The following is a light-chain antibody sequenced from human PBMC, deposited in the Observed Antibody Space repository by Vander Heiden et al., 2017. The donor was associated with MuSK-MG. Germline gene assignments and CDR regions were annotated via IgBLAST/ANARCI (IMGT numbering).Light chain of an antibody. Sequence: EIVLTQSPGTLSLSLGERATLTCRASQNINTYLAWYQKKPGQSPSPLTYEPSIRAPDIPASFSGDESGTDFTLTISSRRPKNVPVYSFQQRDNCPKTFGQGTKLEIK. V-gene: IGKV3-11*01. CDR1: QNINTY. J-gene: IGKJ2*01. CDR3: QQRDNCPKT. CDR2: EPS.